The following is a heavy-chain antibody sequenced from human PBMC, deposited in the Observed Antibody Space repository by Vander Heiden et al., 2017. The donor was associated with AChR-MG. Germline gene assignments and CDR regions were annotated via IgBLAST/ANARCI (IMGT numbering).Heavy chain of an antibody. D-gene: IGHD6-19*01. Sequence: QVQLQESGPGLVKPSETLSLTCTVSGDSISSYYWSWIRQPPGKGLEWIGYIYYSGSTNYNPSLKSRVTISVDTSKNQFSLKMSSVTAADTAVYYCAREVDSGRFDYWGQGTLVTVSS. CDR3: AREVDSGRFDY. CDR1: GDSISSYY. CDR2: IYYSGST. V-gene: IGHV4-59*01. J-gene: IGHJ4*02.